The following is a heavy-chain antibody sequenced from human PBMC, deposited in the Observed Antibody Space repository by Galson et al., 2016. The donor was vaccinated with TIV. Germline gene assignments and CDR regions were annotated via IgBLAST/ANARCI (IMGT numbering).Heavy chain of an antibody. Sequence: SLRLSCAASGFIFRRFSMNWVRQSPGKGLEWVSSISGDSRFIYYADSMKGRFTISRDNTKNSLYLQMNSLRAEDTAVYFYARDQITYDVVSGIDSWGQGTLITVSS. J-gene: IGHJ4*02. D-gene: IGHD3-22*01. CDR2: ISGDSRFI. V-gene: IGHV3-21*01. CDR1: GFIFRRFS. CDR3: ARDQITYDVVSGIDS.